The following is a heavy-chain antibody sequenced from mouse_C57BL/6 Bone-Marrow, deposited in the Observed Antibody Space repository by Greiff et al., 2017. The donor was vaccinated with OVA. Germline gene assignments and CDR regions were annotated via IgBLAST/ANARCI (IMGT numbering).Heavy chain of an antibody. CDR2: IDPSDSYT. J-gene: IGHJ2*01. V-gene: IGHV1-69*01. CDR1: GYTFTSYW. CDR3: ASIALLLYYVDY. D-gene: IGHD1-1*01. Sequence: QVQLQQPGAELVMPGASVKLSCKASGYTFTSYWMHWVKQRPGQGLEWIGEIDPSDSYTNYNQKFKGKSNLTVDKYSSTAYMKLSSLTSEDSAVYYCASIALLLYYVDYWGQGTTLTVSS.